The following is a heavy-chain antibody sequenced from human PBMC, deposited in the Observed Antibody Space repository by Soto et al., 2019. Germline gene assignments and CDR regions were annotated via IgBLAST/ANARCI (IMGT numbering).Heavy chain of an antibody. D-gene: IGHD2-2*02. Sequence: ETLSLTCTVSGGSISSSSYYWGRIRQPPGKGLEWIGSIYYSGSTYYNPSLKSRVTINPDTSKNQFSLQLNSVTPEDTAVYYCASTVTPASRESNVPAAILVDYYYGMDVWGQGTTVTVSS. CDR2: IYYSGST. V-gene: IGHV4-39*01. CDR3: ASTVTPASRESNVPAAILVDYYYGMDV. J-gene: IGHJ6*02. CDR1: GGSISSSSYY.